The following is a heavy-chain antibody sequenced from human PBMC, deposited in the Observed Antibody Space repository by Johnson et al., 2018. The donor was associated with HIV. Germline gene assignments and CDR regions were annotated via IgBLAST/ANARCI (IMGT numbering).Heavy chain of an antibody. CDR2: INGDGSST. CDR1: GFTFDDYG. CDR3: ARGPSGRWLQTDAFDI. V-gene: IGHV3-20*04. D-gene: IGHD5-24*01. J-gene: IGHJ3*02. Sequence: VQLVESGGGVVRPGGSLRLSCAASGFTFDDYGMSWVRQVPGKGLVWVSRINGDGSSTFYADSVKGRFTISRDNSKNTLYLQMNSLRAEDTAVYYCARGPSGRWLQTDAFDIWGQGTMVTVSS.